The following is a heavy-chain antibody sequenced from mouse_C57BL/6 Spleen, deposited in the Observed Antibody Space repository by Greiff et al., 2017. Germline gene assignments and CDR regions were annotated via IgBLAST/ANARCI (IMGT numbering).Heavy chain of an antibody. Sequence: VLLQQSGPELVKPGASVKISCKASGYSFTGYYMNWVKQSPEKSLEWIGDINPSTGGTNYNQKFKAKATLTVDKASSTAYLQLKSLTSVDSAVYYCAREDYDSYYFDYWGQGATVAVCS. D-gene: IGHD2-4*01. J-gene: IGHJ2*01. CDR3: AREDYDSYYFDY. CDR1: GYSFTGYY. V-gene: IGHV1-42*01. CDR2: INPSTGGT.